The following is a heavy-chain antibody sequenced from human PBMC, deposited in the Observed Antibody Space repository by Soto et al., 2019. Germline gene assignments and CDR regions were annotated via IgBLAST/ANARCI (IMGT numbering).Heavy chain of an antibody. CDR1: GSIFRGYG. CDR3: ARDGIGSAAFWGYLDF. D-gene: IGHD2-15*01. CDR2: IRFDGSNI. V-gene: IGHV3-33*01. J-gene: IGHJ4*02. Sequence: QVQLVESGGGVVQPGKSLRLSCAAPGSIFRGYGMHWVRQAPGKGLEWVALIRFDGSNIKYADAVMGRFTISRDNSKNMLYLEMNSLRVEDTAIYYCARDGIGSAAFWGYLDFWGQGTLVTVSS.